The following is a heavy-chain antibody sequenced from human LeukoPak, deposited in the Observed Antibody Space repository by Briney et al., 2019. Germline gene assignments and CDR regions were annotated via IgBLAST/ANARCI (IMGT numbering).Heavy chain of an antibody. CDR1: GFTFSSYD. V-gene: IGHV3-30*18. CDR3: AKEVRRAYYGSGRRLDY. J-gene: IGHJ4*02. Sequence: GRSLRLSCAASGFTFSSYDMHWVRQAPGKGLEWVAVISYDGSNKYYADSVKGRFTISRDNSKNTLYLQMNSLRAEDTAVYYCAKEVRRAYYGSGRRLDYWGQGTLVTVSS. CDR2: ISYDGSNK. D-gene: IGHD3-10*01.